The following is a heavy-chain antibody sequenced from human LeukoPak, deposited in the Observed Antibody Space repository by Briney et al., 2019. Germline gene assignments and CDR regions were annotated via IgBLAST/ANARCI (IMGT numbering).Heavy chain of an antibody. CDR2: MNPNSGNT. Sequence: ASVKVSCKASGYTFTSYDINWVRQATGQGLEWMGWMNPNSGNTGYAQKFQGRVTMTEDTSTDTAYMELSSLRSEDTAVYYCATVSSGDYSNSNYYYYYMDVWGKGTTVTVSS. CDR3: ATVSSGDYSNSNYYYYYMDV. J-gene: IGHJ6*03. D-gene: IGHD4-11*01. V-gene: IGHV1-8*02. CDR1: GYTFTSYD.